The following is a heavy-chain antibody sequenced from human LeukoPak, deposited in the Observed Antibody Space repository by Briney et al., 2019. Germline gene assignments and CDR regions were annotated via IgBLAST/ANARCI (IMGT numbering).Heavy chain of an antibody. D-gene: IGHD6-6*01. CDR3: ARVVYSSSSGGGYYYMDV. V-gene: IGHV1-69*05. J-gene: IGHJ6*03. Sequence: GASVKVSCKASGGTFSSYAISWVRQAPGQGLEWMGGIIPIFGTANYAQKFQGRVTITTDEPTSTAYMELSSLRSEDTAVYYCARVVYSSSSGGGYYYMDVWGKGTTVTVSS. CDR1: GGTFSSYA. CDR2: IIPIFGTA.